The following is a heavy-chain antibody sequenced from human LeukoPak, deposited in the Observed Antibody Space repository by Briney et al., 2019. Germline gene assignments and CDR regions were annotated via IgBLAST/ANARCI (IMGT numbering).Heavy chain of an antibody. CDR1: GFTFSSYE. V-gene: IGHV3-48*03. Sequence: GGSLRLSCAASGFTFSSYEMNWVRQAPGKGLEWVSYISSSGDTIYYADSMKGRFTISRDNAKNSLYLQMNSLRAEDTAVYYCARRSTVAGLFAGDYWGQGTLVTVSS. J-gene: IGHJ4*02. CDR2: ISSSGDTI. D-gene: IGHD6-19*01. CDR3: ARRSTVAGLFAGDY.